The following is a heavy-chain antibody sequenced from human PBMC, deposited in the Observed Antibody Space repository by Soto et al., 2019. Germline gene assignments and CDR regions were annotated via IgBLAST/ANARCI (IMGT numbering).Heavy chain of an antibody. D-gene: IGHD5-18*01. V-gene: IGHV3-43*01. CDR1: GFTFDDYT. J-gene: IGHJ4*02. Sequence: GGSLRLSCAASGFTFDDYTMRWVRPAPGKGLEWVSLISWDGGSTYYADSVKGRFTISRDNSKNSLYLQMNSLRTEDTALYYCAKGRGYSYDPGVFDYWGQGTLVTVS. CDR3: AKGRGYSYDPGVFDY. CDR2: ISWDGGST.